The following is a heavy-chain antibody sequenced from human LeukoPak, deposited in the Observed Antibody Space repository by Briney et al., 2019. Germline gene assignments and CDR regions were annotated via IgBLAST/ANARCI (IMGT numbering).Heavy chain of an antibody. CDR3: TRDAYSISYYYNGMDV. CDR2: ISGSSSDI. J-gene: IGHJ6*02. Sequence: PGGSLRLSCVASGFSISTHTLNWLRQAPGKGLEWLSAISGSSSDIFYADSLKGRFTISRDNAKNSLYLQMNTLRAEDTAVYYCTRDAYSISYYYNGMDVWGQGTTVIV. CDR1: GFSISTHT. V-gene: IGHV3-21*01. D-gene: IGHD4-11*01.